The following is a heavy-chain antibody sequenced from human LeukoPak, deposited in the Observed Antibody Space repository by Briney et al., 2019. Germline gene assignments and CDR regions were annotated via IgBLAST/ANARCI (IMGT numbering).Heavy chain of an antibody. CDR1: GFTLSGYS. CDR2: ISSDSTSI. CDR3: TTKSGHWFDP. Sequence: PGGSLRLSCEGSGFTLSGYSMNWVRQAPGMGPEWVSSISSDSTSIYYADSLKGRFTTSRDNAKNSLYLQMTSLRDDDTAVYYCTTKSGHWFDPWGQGTLVTVSS. V-gene: IGHV3-21*01. J-gene: IGHJ5*02.